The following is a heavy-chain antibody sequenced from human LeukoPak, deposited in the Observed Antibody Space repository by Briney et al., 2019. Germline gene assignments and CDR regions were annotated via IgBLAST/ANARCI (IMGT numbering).Heavy chain of an antibody. V-gene: IGHV3-48*03. Sequence: PGGSLRLSCAASGFTFSTYEMNWVRQAPGKGLEWVSYISSSGSTIYYADSVKGRFTISRDNAKNSLYLQMNTLRAEDTAIYYCARDQGDYFDISGYIHYYYYMDVWGKGTTVTISS. J-gene: IGHJ6*03. CDR1: GFTFSTYE. CDR3: ARDQGDYFDISGYIHYYYYMDV. CDR2: ISSSGSTI. D-gene: IGHD3-22*01.